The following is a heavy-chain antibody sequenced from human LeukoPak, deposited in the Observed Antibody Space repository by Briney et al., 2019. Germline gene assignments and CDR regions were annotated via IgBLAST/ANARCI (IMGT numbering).Heavy chain of an antibody. V-gene: IGHV3-7*04. CDR1: GFTFSSYW. Sequence: GGSLRLSCAASGFTFSSYWMSWVRQAPGKGLEWVANIKQDGSEKYYVDSVKGRFTISRGNAKNSLYLQMNSLRAEDTAVYYCARVRLWFGEFPYYFDYWGQGTLVTVSS. J-gene: IGHJ4*02. CDR2: IKQDGSEK. D-gene: IGHD3-10*01. CDR3: ARVRLWFGEFPYYFDY.